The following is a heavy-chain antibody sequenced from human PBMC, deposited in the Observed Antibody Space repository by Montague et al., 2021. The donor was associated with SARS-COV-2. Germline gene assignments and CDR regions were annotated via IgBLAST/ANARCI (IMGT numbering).Heavy chain of an antibody. J-gene: IGHJ4*02. V-gene: IGHV5-51*03. D-gene: IGHD1-26*01. CDR3: ALAGSPPTYYFDY. Sequence: QSGAEVKKPGESLKISCQGSGYRFSNYWIAWVRQTPGRGLEWMGVIYPGDSDTRYSPSFQGQVTISADKSISAAYLQWNSLKASDTAMYYCALAGSPPTYYFDYWGQGTLVTVSP. CDR2: IYPGDSDT. CDR1: GYRFSNYW.